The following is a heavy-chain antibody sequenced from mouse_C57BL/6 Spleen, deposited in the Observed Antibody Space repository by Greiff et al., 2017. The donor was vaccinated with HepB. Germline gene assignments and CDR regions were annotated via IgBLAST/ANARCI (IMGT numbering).Heavy chain of an antibody. CDR3: ARLYGGFDY. D-gene: IGHD1-1*01. Sequence: EVMLVESGGDLVKPGGSLKLSCAASGFTFSSYGMSWVRQTPDKRLEWVATISSGGSYTYYPDSVKGRFTISRDNAKNTLYLQMSSLKSEDTAMYYCARLYGGFDYWGQGTTLTVSS. CDR2: ISSGGSYT. V-gene: IGHV5-6*01. CDR1: GFTFSSYG. J-gene: IGHJ2*01.